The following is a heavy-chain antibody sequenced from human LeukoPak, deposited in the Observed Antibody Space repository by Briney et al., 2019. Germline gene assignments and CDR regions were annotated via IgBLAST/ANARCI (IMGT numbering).Heavy chain of an antibody. J-gene: IGHJ4*02. CDR3: AREHSYGYSFDY. V-gene: IGHV1-46*01. CDR1: GYTFTSYY. Sequence: ASLKVSCKASGYTFTSYYMHWVRQAPGQGLEWMGIINTSGGSTSYAQRFQGRVTMTRDTSTSTVYMELSSLRSEDTAVYYCAREHSYGYSFDYWGQGTLVTVSS. D-gene: IGHD5-18*01. CDR2: INTSGGST.